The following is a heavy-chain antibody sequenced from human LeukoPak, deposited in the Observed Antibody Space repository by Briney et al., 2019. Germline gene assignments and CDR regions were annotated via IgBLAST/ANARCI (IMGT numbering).Heavy chain of an antibody. D-gene: IGHD4-17*01. J-gene: IGHJ3*01. CDR2: LYPDESNA. Sequence: GESLNISCKASGSTFIGYCISGAGRLPGKGLEWMEILYPDESNATYNPSFQGQVTMSVDKSNDTAYLQWSSLKASDTAMYYCAGGHDYGDYVNAFHLWGQGTMVSVSS. CDR1: GSTFIGYC. CDR3: AGGHDYGDYVNAFHL. V-gene: IGHV5-51*01.